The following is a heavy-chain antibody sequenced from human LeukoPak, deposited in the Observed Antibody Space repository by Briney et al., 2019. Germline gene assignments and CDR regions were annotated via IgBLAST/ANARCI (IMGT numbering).Heavy chain of an antibody. CDR2: INPNSGGT. D-gene: IGHD3-22*01. V-gene: IGHV1-2*02. Sequence: ASVKVSCKASGHTFTGYYMHWVRQAPGQGLGWMGWINPNSGGTNYAQKFQGRVTMTRDTSISTAYMELSRLRSDDTAVYYCARDEDRQTYYYDSSGYPYFDYWGQGTLVTVSS. J-gene: IGHJ4*02. CDR3: ARDEDRQTYYYDSSGYPYFDY. CDR1: GHTFTGYY.